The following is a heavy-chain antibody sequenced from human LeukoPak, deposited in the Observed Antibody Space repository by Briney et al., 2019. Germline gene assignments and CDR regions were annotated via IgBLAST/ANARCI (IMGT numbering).Heavy chain of an antibody. CDR3: ARSSLGYCSSTSCPAGYYYYYGMDV. CDR2: IYPRDGST. Sequence: AASVKVSCKASGYTFTSNYIHWVRQAPGQGLEWMGMIYPRDGSTSYAQKFQGRVTVTRDTSTSTAYMELSSLRSEDTAVYYCARSSLGYCSSTSCPAGYYYYYGMDVWGQGTTVTVSS. V-gene: IGHV1-46*01. J-gene: IGHJ6*02. CDR1: GYTFTSNY. D-gene: IGHD2-2*01.